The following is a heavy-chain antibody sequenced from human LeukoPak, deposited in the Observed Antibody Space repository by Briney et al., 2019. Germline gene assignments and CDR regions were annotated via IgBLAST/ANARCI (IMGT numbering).Heavy chain of an antibody. V-gene: IGHV3-23*01. D-gene: IGHD5-18*01. CDR3: AKAPGYSYGWVYYFDY. CDR2: ISGSGGST. CDR1: GFTFSSYA. J-gene: IGHJ4*02. Sequence: GGSLRLSCAASGFTFSSYAMSWVRQAPGKGLEWVSAISGSGGSTYYADSVKGRFAISRDNSKNTLYLQMNSLRAEDTAVYYCAKAPGYSYGWVYYFDYWGQGTLVTVSS.